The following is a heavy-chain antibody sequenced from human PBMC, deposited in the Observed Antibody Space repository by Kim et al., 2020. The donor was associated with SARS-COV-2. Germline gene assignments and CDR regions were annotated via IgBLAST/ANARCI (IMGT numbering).Heavy chain of an antibody. Sequence: YAVSVKSRITINPDTSKNQFSLQLNSVTPEDTAVYYWARSYSSSSFSFDYWGQGTLVTVSS. J-gene: IGHJ4*02. V-gene: IGHV6-1*01. D-gene: IGHD6-6*01. CDR3: ARSYSSSSFSFDY.